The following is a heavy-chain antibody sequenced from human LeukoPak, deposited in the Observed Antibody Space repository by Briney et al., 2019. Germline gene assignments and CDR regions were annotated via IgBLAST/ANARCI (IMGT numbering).Heavy chain of an antibody. J-gene: IGHJ4*02. D-gene: IGHD2-15*01. V-gene: IGHV3-66*01. CDR3: ARVPIRDRAAVDY. CDR1: GFTVSSNY. CDR2: IYSCGST. Sequence: GGSLRLSCAASGFTVSSNYMSWVRQAPGKGLEWVSVIYSCGSTYYADSVKGRFTISRDNSKNTLYLQMNSLRAEDTAVYYCARVPIRDRAAVDYWGQGILVTVSS.